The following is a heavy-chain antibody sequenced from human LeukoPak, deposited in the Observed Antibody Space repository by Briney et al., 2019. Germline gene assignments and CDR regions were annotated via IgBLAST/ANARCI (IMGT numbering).Heavy chain of an antibody. CDR3: AKDTSIGKYCTNGVCSPFDY. V-gene: IGHV3-23*01. CDR2: ISDSGDYT. CDR1: GFTFSSYA. J-gene: IGHJ4*02. D-gene: IGHD2-8*01. Sequence: GGSLTLSCAGSGFTFSSYAVSCVRQAPGQGLEWVSVISDSGDYTSYADSVRGRFTISRDNSRNTLYLQMISLRPEDTAVYYCAKDTSIGKYCTNGVCSPFDYWGQGTLVTVSS.